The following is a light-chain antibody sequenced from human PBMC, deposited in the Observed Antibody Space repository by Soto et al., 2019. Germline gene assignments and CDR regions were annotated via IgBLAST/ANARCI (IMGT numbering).Light chain of an antibody. V-gene: IGLV4-69*01. CDR2: LNSDGSH. Sequence: QLVLTQSPSASASLGASVKLTCTLSSGHSTYAIAWHQQQPEKGPRYLMKLNSDGSHNKGDGIPDRFSGSSSGAERHLTISSLQSEDEADYYCQTWGTAIHAVVFGGGTKLTVL. CDR1: SGHSTYA. J-gene: IGLJ2*01. CDR3: QTWGTAIHAVV.